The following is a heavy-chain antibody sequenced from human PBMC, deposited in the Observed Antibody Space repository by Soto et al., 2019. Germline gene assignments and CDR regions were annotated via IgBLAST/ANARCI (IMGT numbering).Heavy chain of an antibody. V-gene: IGHV1-24*01. CDR3: ATVSITGTTHAAY. D-gene: IGHD1-20*01. CDR1: GYTLTELS. CDR2: FDPEDGET. Sequence: ASVKVSCKVSGYTLTELSMHWVRQAPGKGLEWMGGFDPEDGETIYAQKFQGRVTMTEDTSTDTAYMELSSLRSEDTAAYYCATVSITGTTHAAYWGQGTLVTVSS. J-gene: IGHJ4*02.